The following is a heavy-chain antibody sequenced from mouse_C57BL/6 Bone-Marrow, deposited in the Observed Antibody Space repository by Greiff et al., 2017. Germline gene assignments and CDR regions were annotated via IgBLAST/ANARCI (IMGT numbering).Heavy chain of an antibody. D-gene: IGHD1-1*01. V-gene: IGHV1-82*01. Sequence: QVQLQQSGPELVKPGASVKISCKASGYAFSSSWMNWVKQRPGKGLEWIGRIYPGDGDTNYNGKFKGKATLTADKSSSTAYMQLSSLTSEDSAVYVCARAGDYGSSYDYYAMDYWGQGTSVTVSS. CDR2: IYPGDGDT. CDR1: GYAFSSSW. CDR3: ARAGDYGSSYDYYAMDY. J-gene: IGHJ4*01.